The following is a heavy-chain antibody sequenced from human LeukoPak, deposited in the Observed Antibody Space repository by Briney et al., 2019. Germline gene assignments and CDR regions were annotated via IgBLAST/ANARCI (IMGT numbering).Heavy chain of an antibody. CDR1: GFTFSSYA. D-gene: IGHD3-3*01. J-gene: IGHJ4*02. CDR2: ISGSGGST. V-gene: IGHV3-23*01. CDR3: AKVTPADYDFWSGYLYYFDY. Sequence: PGGSLRLSCAASGFTFSSYAMSWVRQAPGKVLEWVSAISGSGGSTYYADSVKGRFTISRDNSKHTLYLQMNSLRAEDTAVYYCAKVTPADYDFWSGYLYYFDYWGQGTLVTVSS.